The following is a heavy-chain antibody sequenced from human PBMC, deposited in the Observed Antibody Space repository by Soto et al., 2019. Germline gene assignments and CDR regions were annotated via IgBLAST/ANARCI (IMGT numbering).Heavy chain of an antibody. J-gene: IGHJ5*02. D-gene: IGHD2-15*01. V-gene: IGHV4-31*03. CDR1: GGSISSGGYY. CDR3: ARNGDCNRPRCIVRLFDP. Sequence: PSETLSLTCTVSGGSISSGGYYWSWIRQHPGKGLEWIGYIYYSGSTYYNPSLKSRVTISVDKSKNQFYLDLNSVTAADTAMYYCARNGDCNRPRCIVRLFDPRGPGTLVTVSS. CDR2: IYYSGST.